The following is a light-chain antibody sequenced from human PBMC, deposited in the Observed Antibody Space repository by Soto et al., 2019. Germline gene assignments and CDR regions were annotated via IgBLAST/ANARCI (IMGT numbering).Light chain of an antibody. CDR3: SAHGGTNTYV. J-gene: IGLJ1*01. CDR1: ASDIGGYTF. CDR2: DVN. V-gene: IGLV2-8*01. Sequence: QSALTKPPSASESPGQSVAISCTGTASDIGGYTFVSWYQQHPGKTPKLLIYDVNKGPLGDPDSLTSSKSGNTDTLNGAGLQAEDEADYYFSAHGGTNTYVFGTGIKITV.